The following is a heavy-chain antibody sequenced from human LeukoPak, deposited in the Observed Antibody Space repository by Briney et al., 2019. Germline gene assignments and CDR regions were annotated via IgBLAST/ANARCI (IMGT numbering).Heavy chain of an antibody. Sequence: SETLSLTCTVSGGSINYYYWSWIRQPPGKGLEWIGEINHSGSTNYNPSLKSRVTISVDTSKNQFSLKLSSVTAADTAVYYCARGSIAAAGTRSNWFDPWGQGTLVTVSS. V-gene: IGHV4-34*01. D-gene: IGHD6-13*01. CDR2: INHSGST. CDR1: GGSINYYY. J-gene: IGHJ5*02. CDR3: ARGSIAAAGTRSNWFDP.